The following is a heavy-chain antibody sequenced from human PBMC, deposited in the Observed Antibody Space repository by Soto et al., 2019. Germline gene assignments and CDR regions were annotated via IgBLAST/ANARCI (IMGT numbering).Heavy chain of an antibody. Sequence: ASEKVSCKASGYTFTSYDIYWVRQATGQGLEWMGWMNPNTGNSGYAQKFQGRVTLTSDTSISTAHMELSSLRSEDTAVYYCARRAETNGWNGFGADKYYFDFWGQGTLVTVS. J-gene: IGHJ4*02. D-gene: IGHD1-1*01. V-gene: IGHV1-8*01. CDR1: GYTFTSYD. CDR3: ARRAETNGWNGFGADKYYFDF. CDR2: MNPNTGNS.